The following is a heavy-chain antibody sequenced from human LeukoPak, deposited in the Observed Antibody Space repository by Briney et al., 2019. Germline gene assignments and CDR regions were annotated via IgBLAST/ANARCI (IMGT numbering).Heavy chain of an antibody. Sequence: GWPLTLTCPASGFTDSNSHMNWVRQAAGKGLDWVSLIYSGGGTYYAVSVMGGFTISRDNSKNMLYLQMNSMRAEDTAVYYCARNYYDSSAYYYFDYWGQGTLVTVSS. V-gene: IGHV3-66*01. J-gene: IGHJ4*02. CDR1: GFTDSNSH. CDR3: ARNYYDSSAYYYFDY. D-gene: IGHD3-22*01. CDR2: IYSGGGT.